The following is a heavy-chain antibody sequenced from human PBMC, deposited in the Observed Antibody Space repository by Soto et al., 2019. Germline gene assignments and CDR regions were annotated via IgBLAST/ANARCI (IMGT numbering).Heavy chain of an antibody. CDR1: GFSLSTSGVG. CDR3: AHTLVGYYYNGMDV. CDR2: IYWDDDK. D-gene: IGHD2-15*01. J-gene: IGHJ6*02. Sequence: QITLKESGPTLVKPTQTLTLTCTFSGFSLSTSGVGVGWIRQPPGKALEWLALIYWDDDKRYSPSLKSRLTITKDTSKNQVVLTMTNMDPVDTATYYCAHTLVGYYYNGMDVWGQGTTVTVSS. V-gene: IGHV2-5*02.